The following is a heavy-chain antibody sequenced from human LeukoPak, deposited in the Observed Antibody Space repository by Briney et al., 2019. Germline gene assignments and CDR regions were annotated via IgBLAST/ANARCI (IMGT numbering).Heavy chain of an antibody. CDR2: IKQDGSEK. V-gene: IGHV3-7*01. J-gene: IGHJ4*02. CDR3: AREGARYYYGSGTDY. D-gene: IGHD3-10*01. CDR1: GFTFSSYW. Sequence: PGGSLRLSCAASGFTFSSYWMSWVRQAPGKGLEWVADIKQDGSEKYYVDSVKGRFTISRDNAKNSLYLQMNSLRAEDTAVYYCAREGARYYYGSGTDYWGQGTLVTVSS.